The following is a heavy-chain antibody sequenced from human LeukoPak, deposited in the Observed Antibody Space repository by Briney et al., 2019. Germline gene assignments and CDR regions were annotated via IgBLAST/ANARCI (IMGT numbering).Heavy chain of an antibody. CDR3: ARQLGYCTNGVCHPFDY. CDR1: GYTFTSYY. J-gene: IGHJ4*02. V-gene: IGHV1-46*03. Sequence: ASVKVSCKASGYTFTSYYMHWVRQAPGQGLEWMGIINPSGGSTSYAQKFQGRVTMTRDTSTSTVYMGLSSLRSEDTAVYYCARQLGYCTNGVCHPFDYWGQGTLVTVSS. D-gene: IGHD2-8*01. CDR2: INPSGGST.